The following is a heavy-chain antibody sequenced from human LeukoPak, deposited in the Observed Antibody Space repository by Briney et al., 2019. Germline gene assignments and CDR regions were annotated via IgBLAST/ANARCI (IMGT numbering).Heavy chain of an antibody. D-gene: IGHD1-7*01. Sequence: PGGSLRLSCAASGFTFSSYEMNWVRQAPGKGLEWVSYISSSGSTIYYADSVKGRFTISRDNAKNSLYLQMNSLRAEDTAVYYCARANWNYGLYFDYWGQGTLVIVSS. CDR3: ARANWNYGLYFDY. CDR2: ISSSGSTI. CDR1: GFTFSSYE. J-gene: IGHJ4*02. V-gene: IGHV3-48*03.